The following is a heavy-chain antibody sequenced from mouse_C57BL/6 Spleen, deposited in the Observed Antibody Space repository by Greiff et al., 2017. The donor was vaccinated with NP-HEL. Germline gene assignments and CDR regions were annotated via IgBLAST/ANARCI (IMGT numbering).Heavy chain of an antibody. Sequence: QVQLQQPGAELVMPGASVKLSCKASGYTFTSYWMHWVKQRPGQGLEWIGEIDPSDSYTNYNQKFKGKSTLTVDKSSSTAYMQLSSLTSEDSAVYYCARKGYGYFDYWGQGTTLTVSS. D-gene: IGHD1-1*02. CDR2: IDPSDSYT. V-gene: IGHV1-69*01. J-gene: IGHJ2*01. CDR1: GYTFTSYW. CDR3: ARKGYGYFDY.